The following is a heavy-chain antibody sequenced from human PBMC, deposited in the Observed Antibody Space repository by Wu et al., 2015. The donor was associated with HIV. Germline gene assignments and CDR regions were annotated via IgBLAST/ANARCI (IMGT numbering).Heavy chain of an antibody. J-gene: IGHJ6*03. CDR3: ARSEVGPAALSHMDV. CDR1: GYTFTSYG. V-gene: IGHV1-18*01. D-gene: IGHD2-2*01. Sequence: QVRLVQSGAEVKKPGASVKVSCKASGYTFTSYGISWVRQAPGQGLEWMGWISAYNGNTNYAQKVQGRVTMTTDTSTSTAYMELKSLRSDDTAVYYCARSEVGPAALSHMDVWGKGTTVTVSS. CDR2: ISAYNGNT.